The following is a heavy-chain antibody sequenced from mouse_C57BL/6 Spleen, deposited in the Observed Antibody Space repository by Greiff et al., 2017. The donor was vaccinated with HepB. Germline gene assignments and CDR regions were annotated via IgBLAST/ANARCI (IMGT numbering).Heavy chain of an antibody. CDR1: GYSITSGYY. CDR3: ASGWAVAY. V-gene: IGHV3-6*01. CDR2: ISYDGSN. Sequence: EVKVEESGPGLVKPSQSLSLPCSVTGYSITSGYYWNWIRQSPGNKLEWMGYISYDGSNNYNPSLKNRISITRDTSKNQFFLKLNSVTTEDTATYYCASGWAVAYWGQGTLVTVSA. D-gene: IGHD1-1*02. J-gene: IGHJ3*01.